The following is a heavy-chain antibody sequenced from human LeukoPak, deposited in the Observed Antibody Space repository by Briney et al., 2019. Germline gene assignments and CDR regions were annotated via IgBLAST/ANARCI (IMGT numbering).Heavy chain of an antibody. CDR1: GFAFSSYG. CDR3: ARLSAYYYGSYFYYYMDV. J-gene: IGHJ6*03. Sequence: GGSLRLSCAASGFAFSSYGMHWVRQAPGKGLEGGAFIRYDGSNKYYADSVKGRFTISGDNAKNSVYLQMKNLRAEDTALYYCARLSAYYYGSYFYYYMDVWGKGTTVTVSS. V-gene: IGHV3-30*02. D-gene: IGHD3-10*01. CDR2: IRYDGSNK.